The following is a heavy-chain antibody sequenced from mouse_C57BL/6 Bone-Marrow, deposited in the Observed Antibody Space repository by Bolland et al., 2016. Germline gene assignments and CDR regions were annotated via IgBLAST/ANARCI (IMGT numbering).Heavy chain of an antibody. D-gene: IGHD3-3*01. Sequence: PDSVKGRFTISRDNAKNTLYLQMSSLRSEDTALYYCARRGGYPYARDYWGQGTT. V-gene: IGHV5-9*01. J-gene: IGHJ2*01. CDR3: ARRGGYPYARDY.